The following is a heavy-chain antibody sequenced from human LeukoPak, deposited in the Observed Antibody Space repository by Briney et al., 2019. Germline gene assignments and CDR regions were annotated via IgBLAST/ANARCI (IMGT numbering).Heavy chain of an antibody. D-gene: IGHD6-6*01. CDR2: IYYSGST. CDR3: ARGRVYPLYYYYGMDV. J-gene: IGHJ6*02. Sequence: SETLSLTCTVSGGSISSSSYYWGWIRQPPGKGLEWIGSIYYSGSTNYNPSLKSRVTISVDTSKNQFSLKLSSVTAADTAVYYCARGRVYPLYYYYGMDVWGQGTTVTVSS. V-gene: IGHV4-39*07. CDR1: GGSISSSSYY.